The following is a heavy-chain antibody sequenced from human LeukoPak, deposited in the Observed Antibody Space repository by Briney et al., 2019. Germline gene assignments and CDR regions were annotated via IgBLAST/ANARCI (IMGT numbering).Heavy chain of an antibody. J-gene: IGHJ4*02. D-gene: IGHD3-3*01. CDR2: LHSAGST. Sequence: GGSLRLSCTASGFTVSTNYMNWVRQAPGKGLEWVSFLHSAGSTYYADSVKGRFTISRDNSKNTLYLQMNSLRVEDTAVYYCARSARLMKGVVEVTALDDWGQGTMVTVSS. CDR1: GFTVSTNY. CDR3: ARSARLMKGVVEVTALDD. V-gene: IGHV3-66*01.